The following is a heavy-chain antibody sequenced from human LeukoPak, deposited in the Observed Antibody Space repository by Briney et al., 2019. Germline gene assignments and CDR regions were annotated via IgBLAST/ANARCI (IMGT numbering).Heavy chain of an antibody. CDR1: GFTFNSYA. CDR2: ISSSGDSA. V-gene: IGHV3-23*01. D-gene: IGHD2-15*01. Sequence: GGSLRLSCAASGFTFNSYAMSWVRQAPGKRLEWVSAISSSGDSAYYADPVKGRFTTSRDNSKNTLYLQMSSLRAEDTAIYYCARYCSGASCYSGVDYWGQGTLVPVSS. J-gene: IGHJ4*02. CDR3: ARYCSGASCYSGVDY.